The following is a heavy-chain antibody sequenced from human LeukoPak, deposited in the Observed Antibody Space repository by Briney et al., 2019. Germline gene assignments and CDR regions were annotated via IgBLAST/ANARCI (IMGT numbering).Heavy chain of an antibody. CDR3: ARDQSRVGGTRPVDF. D-gene: IGHD1-26*01. J-gene: IGHJ4*02. V-gene: IGHV1-18*01. Sequence: ASVKVSCKASGYTFSNYGISWVRQAPGQGLEWMGWISVKNGDTTYAQKLQGRVTMTIDTSTSTAYMELRSLTSDDTAVYYCARDQSRVGGTRPVDFWGQGTLVTVPP. CDR2: ISVKNGDT. CDR1: GYTFSNYG.